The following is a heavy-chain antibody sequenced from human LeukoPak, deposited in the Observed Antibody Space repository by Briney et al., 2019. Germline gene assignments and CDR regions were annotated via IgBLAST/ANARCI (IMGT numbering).Heavy chain of an antibody. CDR1: GGSISSSSYY. V-gene: IGHV4-61*01. Sequence: PSETLSLTCTVSGGSISSSSYYWSWIRQPPGKGLEWIGYIYYSGSTNYNPSLKSRVTISVDTSKNQFSLKLSSVTAADTAVYYCAGSYSSSRSPFDLWGRGTLVTVSS. J-gene: IGHJ2*01. D-gene: IGHD6-13*01. CDR3: AGSYSSSRSPFDL. CDR2: IYYSGST.